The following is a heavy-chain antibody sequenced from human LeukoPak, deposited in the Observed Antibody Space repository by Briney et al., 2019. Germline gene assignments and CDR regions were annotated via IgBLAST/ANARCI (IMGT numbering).Heavy chain of an antibody. Sequence: GGSLRLSCAASGFTFSDSYMAWIRQAPGRGWEGVSYIPSSATNIYYADSVKGRFTISRDDARDSVFLQMNSLRAEDTAVYYCARMKRMPTVPDGFDMWGQGTMVSVSS. CDR3: ARMKRMPTVPDGFDM. CDR1: GFTFSDSY. D-gene: IGHD4-11*01. J-gene: IGHJ3*02. V-gene: IGHV3-11*01. CDR2: IPSSATNI.